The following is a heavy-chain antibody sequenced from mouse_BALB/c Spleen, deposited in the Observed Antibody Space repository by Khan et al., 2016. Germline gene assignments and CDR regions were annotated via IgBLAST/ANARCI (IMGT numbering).Heavy chain of an antibody. V-gene: IGHV9-4*02. Sequence: QIQLVQSGPELKKPGETVRISCKASGYTFTTAGMQWVQKMPGKGLKWIGWINTHSGVPKYAEDFKGRFAFSLETSASPAYLQIRNRKNEEAATYFCPRAVGNDGYFDYWGQGTTLTVSS. CDR1: GYTFTTAG. J-gene: IGHJ2*01. CDR3: PRAVGNDGYFDY. CDR2: INTHSGVP. D-gene: IGHD2-2*01.